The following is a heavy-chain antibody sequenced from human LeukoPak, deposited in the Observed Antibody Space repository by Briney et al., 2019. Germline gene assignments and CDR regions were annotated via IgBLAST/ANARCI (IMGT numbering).Heavy chain of an antibody. J-gene: IGHJ4*02. CDR2: ISPYNENT. D-gene: IGHD1-26*01. V-gene: IGHV1-18*01. CDR1: SYTFTNYG. CDR3: GREPSESFIDY. Sequence: ASVKVSYKASSYTFTNYGINWVRQAPGQGLEWMGWISPYNENTKYAQKFQGRVTMTTDTSTSTAYMELRSLRSDDTALYHCGREPSESFIDYWGQGTLVTVSS.